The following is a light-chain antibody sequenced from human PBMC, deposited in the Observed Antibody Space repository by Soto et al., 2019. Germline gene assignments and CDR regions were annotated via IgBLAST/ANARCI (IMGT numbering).Light chain of an antibody. CDR1: QSVSST. CDR3: QQYNNWPLT. CDR2: DAS. Sequence: EIVMTQSPATLSVSPGERATLSCRPGQSVSSTLPWFQQKPGQAPRLLIYDASTRATGIPARFSGSGSGTEFTLTISSLQSEDFAVYYCQQYNNWPLTFGGGTNVEIK. V-gene: IGKV3-15*01. J-gene: IGKJ4*01.